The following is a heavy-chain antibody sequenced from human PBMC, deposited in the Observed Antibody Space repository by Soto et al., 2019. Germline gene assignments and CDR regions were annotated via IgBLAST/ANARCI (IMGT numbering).Heavy chain of an antibody. D-gene: IGHD1-7*01. CDR3: ARTRGDAFDI. CDR2: IIPILGIA. V-gene: IGHV1-69*02. CDR1: GGTFSSYP. J-gene: IGHJ3*02. Sequence: QVQLVQSGAEVTPPGSSVKVSCKASGGTFSSYPISWVRQAPGQGLEWMGRIIPILGIANYAQKFQGRGTITADKSTSTAYMELSSLRSEDTAVYYGARTRGDAFDIWGQGTMVTVSS.